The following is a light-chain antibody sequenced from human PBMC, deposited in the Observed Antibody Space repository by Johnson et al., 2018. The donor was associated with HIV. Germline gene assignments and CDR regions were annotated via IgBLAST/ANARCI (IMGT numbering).Light chain of an antibody. CDR2: EKN. CDR1: SSNIGNNY. J-gene: IGLJ1*01. CDR3: GTWDSSLRSGGV. Sequence: QSVLTQPPSVSAAPGQKVTISCSGSSSNIGNNYVSWYQQLPGTSPKLLIYEKNKRPSGIPDRFSASKSGTSAILDITGLQTGDEADYYCGTWDSSLRSGGVFGPGTKVTVL. V-gene: IGLV1-51*02.